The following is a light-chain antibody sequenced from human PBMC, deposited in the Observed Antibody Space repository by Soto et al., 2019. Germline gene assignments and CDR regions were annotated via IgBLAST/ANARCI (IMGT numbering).Light chain of an antibody. CDR3: QHYTTGPRT. Sequence: EIVMTQSPATLSVSPGERATLSCRASQSVSSTLAWYQQKPGQAPRLLIYGASTRATGIPASFSGSGSGTAFHLTLSGLQSDDFAVYYCQHYTTGPRTFGQGTKVESK. CDR1: QSVSST. CDR2: GAS. V-gene: IGKV3-15*01. J-gene: IGKJ1*01.